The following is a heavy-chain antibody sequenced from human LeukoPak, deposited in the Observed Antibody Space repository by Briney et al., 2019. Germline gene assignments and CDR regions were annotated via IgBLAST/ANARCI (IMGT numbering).Heavy chain of an antibody. CDR1: GLTFSSNG. CDR3: ARDVHYYDSSGQGW. J-gene: IGHJ4*02. CDR2: ISYDGNDK. V-gene: IGHV3-30*03. Sequence: GGSLRLSCAASGLTFSSNGMHWVRQAPGKGLEWVAVISYDGNDKDHADSVKGRFTISRDNSKNTLYLQMNSLRAEDTAVYYCARDVHYYDSSGQGWWGQGTLVTVSS. D-gene: IGHD3-22*01.